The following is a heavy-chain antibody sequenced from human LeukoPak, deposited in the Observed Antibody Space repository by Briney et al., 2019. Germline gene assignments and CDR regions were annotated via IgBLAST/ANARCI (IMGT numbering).Heavy chain of an antibody. V-gene: IGHV4-61*05. D-gene: IGHD2-2*01. CDR2: IYYSGST. CDR3: ARVIIGYCSSTSCYVEGYYFDY. Sequence: SETLSLTCTVSGGSISSSSYYWGWIRQPPGKGLEWIGYIYYSGSTNYNPSLKSRVTISVDTSKNQFSLKLSSVTAADTAVYYCARVIIGYCSSTSCYVEGYYFDYWGQGTLVTVSS. CDR1: GGSISSSSYY. J-gene: IGHJ4*02.